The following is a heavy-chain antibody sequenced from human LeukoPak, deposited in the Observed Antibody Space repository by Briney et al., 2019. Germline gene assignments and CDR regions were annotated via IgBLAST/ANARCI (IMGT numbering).Heavy chain of an antibody. J-gene: IGHJ4*02. CDR2: ISSSGSTI. Sequence: EGSLRLSCAASGFTFSDYYMSWFRQAPGKGLEWVSYISSSGSTIYYADSVKGRFTISRDNAKNSLYLQLNSLRAEDTAVYYCARDRPYYYDSSGYFDYWGQGTLVTVSS. CDR3: ARDRPYYYDSSGYFDY. CDR1: GFTFSDYY. D-gene: IGHD3-22*01. V-gene: IGHV3-11*01.